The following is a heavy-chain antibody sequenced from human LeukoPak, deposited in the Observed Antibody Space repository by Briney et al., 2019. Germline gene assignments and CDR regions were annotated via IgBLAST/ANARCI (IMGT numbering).Heavy chain of an antibody. CDR2: ISSSATYI. CDR3: ARDLVGATTF. D-gene: IGHD1-26*01. Sequence: GGSLRLSCAASGFTFSTYAMNWVRQAPGKGLEWVSSISSSATYIYYADSVKGRFTISRDNAKNSLYVQMNSLRAEDTAVYYCARDLVGATTFCGQGTLVTVSS. CDR1: GFTFSTYA. J-gene: IGHJ4*02. V-gene: IGHV3-21*01.